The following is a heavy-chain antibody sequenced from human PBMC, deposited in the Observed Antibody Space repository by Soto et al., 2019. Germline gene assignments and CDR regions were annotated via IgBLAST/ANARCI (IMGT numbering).Heavy chain of an antibody. CDR1: GVSLSSYI. V-gene: IGHV1-69*13. Sequence: SVKVSCKASGVSLSSYIINWVRQAPGQGFEWMGGIIPLFGSANHAQKLQGRVIITADVSANTVYMEMSSLRFEDTAIYYCIYHYDSSGFYYVDSWGQGTQVTVSS. CDR2: IIPLFGSA. CDR3: IYHYDSSGFYYVDS. J-gene: IGHJ4*02. D-gene: IGHD3-22*01.